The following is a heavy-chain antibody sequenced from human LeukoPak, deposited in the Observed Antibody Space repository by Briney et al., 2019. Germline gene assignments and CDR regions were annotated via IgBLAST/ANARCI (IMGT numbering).Heavy chain of an antibody. CDR1: GFTFSSYA. J-gene: IGHJ4*02. CDR3: ARPPLGSSGYYFDY. D-gene: IGHD6-19*01. Sequence: GGSLRLSCAASGFTFSSYAMHWVRQAPGKGLEWVAVISYDGSNKYYADSVKGRFTISRDNSKNTLYLQMNSLRAEGTAVYYCARPPLGSSGYYFDYWGQGTLVTVSS. CDR2: ISYDGSNK. V-gene: IGHV3-30-3*01.